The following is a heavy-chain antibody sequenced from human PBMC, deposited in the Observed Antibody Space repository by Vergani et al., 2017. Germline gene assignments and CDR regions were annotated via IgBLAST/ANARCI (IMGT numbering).Heavy chain of an antibody. CDR3: ARVRITMFGVVKMSYGMDV. D-gene: IGHD3-3*01. V-gene: IGHV4-34*01. Sequence: QVQLQQWGAGLLKPSETLSLTCAVYGGSFSGYYWSWIRQPPGKGLEWIGEINHSGSTNYNPSLKSRVTISVDTSKNQFSLKLSSVTAADTAVYYCARVRITMFGVVKMSYGMDVWGQGTTVTVSS. J-gene: IGHJ6*02. CDR2: INHSGST. CDR1: GGSFSGYY.